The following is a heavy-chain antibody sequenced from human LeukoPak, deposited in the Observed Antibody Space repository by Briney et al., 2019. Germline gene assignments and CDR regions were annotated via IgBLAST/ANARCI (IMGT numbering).Heavy chain of an antibody. Sequence: PGGSLRLSCAASGFTFSDYYMSWNRQAPGKGLEWVSYISSSSSYTNYADSVKGRFTISRDNAKNSLYLQMNSLRAEDTAVYYCARASGPTNPYTDYWGQGTLVTVSS. CDR1: GFTFSDYY. CDR2: ISSSSSYT. V-gene: IGHV3-11*06. CDR3: ARASGPTNPYTDY. J-gene: IGHJ4*02. D-gene: IGHD5-18*01.